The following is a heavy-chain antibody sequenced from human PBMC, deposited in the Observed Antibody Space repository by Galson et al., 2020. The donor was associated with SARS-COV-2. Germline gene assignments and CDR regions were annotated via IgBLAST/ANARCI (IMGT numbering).Heavy chain of an antibody. CDR2: IYYSGST. Sequence: KASETLSLTCTVSGGSISSYYWSWIRQPPGKGLEWIGYIYYSGSTNYNPALKSRVTISVDTSKNQFPLKLSSVTAADTAVYYCAAFQWGGNKVATLGCDYGMDVWGQGTRVTVSS. CDR1: GGSISSYY. CDR3: AAFQWGGNKVATLGCDYGMDV. D-gene: IGHD5-12*01. V-gene: IGHV4-59*01. J-gene: IGHJ6*02.